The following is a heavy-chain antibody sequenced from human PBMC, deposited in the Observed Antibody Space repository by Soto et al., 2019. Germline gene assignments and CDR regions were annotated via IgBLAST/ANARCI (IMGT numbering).Heavy chain of an antibody. Sequence: QVQLVQSGAEVKKPGSSVKVSCKASGGTFSRYAISWVRQAPGKGLEWMGGIIPIFGTTNYAQKFQGRVTITADKDSRTALMGLVSLRSEETAVYYCAGSAGARYGGHWEDWDFDIWCRGGPVTVSP. D-gene: IGHD2-21*02. V-gene: IGHV1-69*06. J-gene: IGHJ2*01. CDR1: GGTFSRYA. CDR2: IIPIFGTT. CDR3: AGSAGARYGGHWEDWDFDI.